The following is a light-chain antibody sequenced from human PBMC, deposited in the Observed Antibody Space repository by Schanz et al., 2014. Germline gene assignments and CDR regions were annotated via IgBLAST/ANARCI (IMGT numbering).Light chain of an antibody. J-gene: IGLJ3*02. CDR2: DVT. CDR3: CSYAGSSTLWV. V-gene: IGLV2-14*03. Sequence: QSALTQPASVSGSPGQSITISCTGTSSDVGNYNYVSWYRHHPGKAPKLMIYDVTDRPSGVSNRFSGSKSGNTASLTISGLQAEDEADYYCCSYAGSSTLWVFGGGTKLTVL. CDR1: SSDVGNYNY.